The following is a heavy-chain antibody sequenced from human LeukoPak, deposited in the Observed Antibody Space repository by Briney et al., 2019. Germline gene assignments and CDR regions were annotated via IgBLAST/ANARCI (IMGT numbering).Heavy chain of an antibody. CDR1: GFTFSSYW. Sequence: PGGSLRLSCAASGFTFSSYWMSWVRQAPGKGLEWVANIKQDGSEKYYVDSVKGRFTISRDNSKNTLYLQMNSLRAEDTAVYYCARDQIAAAGPYYFDYWGQGTLVTVSS. V-gene: IGHV3-7*01. CDR3: ARDQIAAAGPYYFDY. D-gene: IGHD6-13*01. J-gene: IGHJ4*02. CDR2: IKQDGSEK.